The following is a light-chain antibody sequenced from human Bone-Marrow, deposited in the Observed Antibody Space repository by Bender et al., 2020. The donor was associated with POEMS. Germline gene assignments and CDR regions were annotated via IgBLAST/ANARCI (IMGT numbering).Light chain of an antibody. V-gene: IGLV1-36*01. CDR3: SAWDGSLSGWV. CDR1: SSNIGNHG. Sequence: QSVLSQPPSASGTPGQTVTISCSGSSSNIGNHGVNWYQQLPGEAPKLLIYYDDLLTPGVSDRFSASKSGTSASLAISELQSEDEARYYCSAWDGSLSGWVIGGGTEL. J-gene: IGLJ3*02. CDR2: YDD.